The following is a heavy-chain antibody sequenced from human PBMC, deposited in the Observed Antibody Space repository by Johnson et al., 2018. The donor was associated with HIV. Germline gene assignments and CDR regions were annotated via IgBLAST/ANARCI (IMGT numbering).Heavy chain of an antibody. J-gene: IGHJ3*01. CDR3: AFESGSYFLHAFDV. V-gene: IGHV3-30-3*01. D-gene: IGHD1-26*01. CDR2: ISYDGSNK. CDR1: GFAFRSYW. Sequence: QVQLVESGGGLVQPGGSPRLSCAASGFAFRSYWMHWVRQAPGKGLEWVAVISYDGSNKYYADSVKGRFTISRDNSKNTLYLQMNSLRSEDTAVYSCAFESGSYFLHAFDVWGQGTMVTVSS.